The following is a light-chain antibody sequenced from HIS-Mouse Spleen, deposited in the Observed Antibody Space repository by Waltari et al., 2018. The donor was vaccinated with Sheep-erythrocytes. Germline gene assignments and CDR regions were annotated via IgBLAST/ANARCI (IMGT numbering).Light chain of an antibody. Sequence: QSALTQPRSVSGSPGQSVPISCPGTSSDVGGYNYVSWYQQTPGKAPKLMIYDVSKRPSGVPDRFSGSKSGNTASLTISGLQAEDEADYYCCSYAGSYTFWVFGGGTKLTVL. CDR1: SSDVGGYNY. CDR3: CSYAGSYTFWV. V-gene: IGLV2-11*01. CDR2: DVS. J-gene: IGLJ3*02.